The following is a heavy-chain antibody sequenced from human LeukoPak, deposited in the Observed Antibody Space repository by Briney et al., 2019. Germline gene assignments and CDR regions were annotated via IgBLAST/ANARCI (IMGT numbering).Heavy chain of an antibody. Sequence: TGGSLRLSCAASGFTFSSHGMSWVRQGPGKGLEWVSAISPNGGSTYYADSVKGHFTISRDNSKNTLYLQVNSLRAEDTALYFCAQGWSYGLATYLRYDNWGQGTLVTVSS. D-gene: IGHD3-16*02. J-gene: IGHJ4*02. CDR2: ISPNGGST. V-gene: IGHV3-23*01. CDR1: GFTFSSHG. CDR3: AQGWSYGLATYLRYDN.